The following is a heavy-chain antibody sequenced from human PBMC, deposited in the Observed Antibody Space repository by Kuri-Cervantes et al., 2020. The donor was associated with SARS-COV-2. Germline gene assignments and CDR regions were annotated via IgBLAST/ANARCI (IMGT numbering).Heavy chain of an antibody. CDR2: IYYSGST. CDR1: GGSISSHY. D-gene: IGHD5-18*01. CDR3: AREGYSYGVN. Sequence: SETLSLTCTVSGGSISSHYWSWIRQPPGKGLEWIGYIYYSGSTNYNPSLKSRVTISVDTSNNQFSLNLSSVTAADTAVYYCAREGYSYGVNWGQGTLVTVSS. V-gene: IGHV4-59*11. J-gene: IGHJ4*02.